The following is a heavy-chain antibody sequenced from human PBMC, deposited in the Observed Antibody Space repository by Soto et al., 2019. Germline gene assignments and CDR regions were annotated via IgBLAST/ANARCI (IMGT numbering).Heavy chain of an antibody. CDR1: GGSVSSGTYY. J-gene: IGHJ2*01. Sequence: QVQLQESGPGQVKPSETLFLTCTVSGGSVSSGTYYWSWIRQPAGKGMEWMGYIYRGSPNYNPSRESRATISVVTIRTQFSLMLSSVTAADTAVYYCSRDRGLGAGYFALWGRGTLVTVSS. CDR3: SRDRGLGAGYFAL. V-gene: IGHV4-61*01. CDR2: IYRGSP. D-gene: IGHD3-16*01.